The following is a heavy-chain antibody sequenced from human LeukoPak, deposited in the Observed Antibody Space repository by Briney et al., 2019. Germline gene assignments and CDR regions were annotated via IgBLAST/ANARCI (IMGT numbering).Heavy chain of an antibody. J-gene: IGHJ6*04. CDR1: GFTISSYE. CDR2: ISSSGSTI. Sequence: GGSLRLSCAASGFTISSYEMNWVRPAPGKGLEWVSYISSSGSTIYYADSVKGRFTISRDNAKNSLYLQMNSLRAEDTAVYYCAELGITMIGGVWGKGTTVTISS. D-gene: IGHD3-10*02. V-gene: IGHV3-48*03. CDR3: AELGITMIGGV.